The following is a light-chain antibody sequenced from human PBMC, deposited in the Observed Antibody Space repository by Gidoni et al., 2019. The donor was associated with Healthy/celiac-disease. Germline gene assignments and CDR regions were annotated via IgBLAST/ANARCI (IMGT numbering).Light chain of an antibody. J-gene: IGLJ2*01. CDR2: DVS. V-gene: IGLV2-14*01. CDR1: SSDVGGYNY. Sequence: QSALTQPASVSGSPGQSITTSCTGTSSDVGGYNYVSWYQQHPGKAPKLMIYDVSNRPSGVSNRFSGSKSGNTASLTISGLQAEDEADYYCSSYTSSSTQVFGGGTKL. CDR3: SSYTSSSTQV.